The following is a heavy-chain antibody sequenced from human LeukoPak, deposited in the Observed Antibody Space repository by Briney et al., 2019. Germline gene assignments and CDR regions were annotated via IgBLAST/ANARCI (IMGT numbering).Heavy chain of an antibody. CDR1: GFTFDDYA. D-gene: IGHD6-19*01. V-gene: IGHV3-9*01. CDR3: AKGPSSGWYRHFDY. Sequence: GGSLRLSCAASGFTFDDYAMHWVRQAPGKGLEWVSGISWNSGSIGYADSVKGRFTISRDNAKNSLYLRMNSLRAEDTALYYCAKGPSSGWYRHFDYWGQGTLVTVSS. J-gene: IGHJ4*02. CDR2: ISWNSGSI.